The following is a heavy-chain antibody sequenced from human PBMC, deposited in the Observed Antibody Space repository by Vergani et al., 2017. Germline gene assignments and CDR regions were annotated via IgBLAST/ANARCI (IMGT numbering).Heavy chain of an antibody. CDR3: FITMVREVITPYIGGMDV. CDR2: IRSKAYGGTT. J-gene: IGHJ6*02. V-gene: IGHV3-49*04. Sequence: EVQLLESGGGLVQPGGSLRLSCAASGFTFSSYAMSWVRQAPGKGLEWVGFIRSKAYGGTTEYAASVKGRFTISRDDSKSIAYLQMNSLKTEDTAVYYCFITMVREVITPYIGGMDVWGQGTTVTVSS. D-gene: IGHD3-10*01. CDR1: GFTFSSYA.